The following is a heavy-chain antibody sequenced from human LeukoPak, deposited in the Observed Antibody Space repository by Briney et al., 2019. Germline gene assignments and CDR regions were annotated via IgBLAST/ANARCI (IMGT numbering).Heavy chain of an antibody. D-gene: IGHD3-22*01. CDR1: DGSISDSY. Sequence: PSETLPLTCTVSDGSISDSYWSWIRQSPGKGLEWIGYIFYTGFTHYNPSLESRVTISVDTSKNQFSLKLSSVTAADTAVYYCARLDYYDSSGSDYWGQGTLVTVSS. J-gene: IGHJ4*02. CDR2: IFYTGFT. V-gene: IGHV4-59*12. CDR3: ARLDYYDSSGSDY.